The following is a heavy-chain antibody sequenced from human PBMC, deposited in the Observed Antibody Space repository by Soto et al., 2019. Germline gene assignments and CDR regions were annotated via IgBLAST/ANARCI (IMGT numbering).Heavy chain of an antibody. J-gene: IGHJ3*02. Sequence: SETLSLTCTVSGGSISSYYWSWLRQPPGKGLEWIGYIYYSGSTNYNPSLKSRVTISVDTSKNQFSLKLSSVTAADTAVYYCAREPRITMVRGQRGAFDIWGQGTMVTVSS. V-gene: IGHV4-59*01. CDR3: AREPRITMVRGQRGAFDI. CDR2: IYYSGST. D-gene: IGHD3-10*01. CDR1: GGSISSYY.